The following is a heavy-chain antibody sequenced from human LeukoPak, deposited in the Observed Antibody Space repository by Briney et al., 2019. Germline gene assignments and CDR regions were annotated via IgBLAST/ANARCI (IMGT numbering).Heavy chain of an antibody. CDR3: AKGLCSTSCYSVPDHV. Sequence: GGSLRLSCAASGFTFSSYAMGWVRQAPGKGLEWVSAISGSGGSTFYADSVKGRFTISRDNSKNTLYLQMNSLRAEDTAVYCCAKGLCSTSCYSVPDHVWGQGTTVTVSS. V-gene: IGHV3-23*01. D-gene: IGHD2-2*01. CDR2: ISGSGGST. CDR1: GFTFSSYA. J-gene: IGHJ6*02.